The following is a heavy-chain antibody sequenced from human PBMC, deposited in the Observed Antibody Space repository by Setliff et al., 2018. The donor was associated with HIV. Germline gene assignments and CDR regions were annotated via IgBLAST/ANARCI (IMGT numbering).Heavy chain of an antibody. CDR1: GYTFSSYS. D-gene: IGHD3-3*01. CDR3: ARGKPIFGVNNWFDP. CDR2: INPHGGST. J-gene: IGHJ5*02. V-gene: IGHV1-46*01. Sequence: ASVKVSCKASGYTFSSYSLHWVRQAPGQGLEWMGVINPHGGSTNYAQKFQGRVTMTRDTSTSTVYMELRSLKSDDTAVYYCARGKPIFGVNNWFDPWGQGTLVTVSS.